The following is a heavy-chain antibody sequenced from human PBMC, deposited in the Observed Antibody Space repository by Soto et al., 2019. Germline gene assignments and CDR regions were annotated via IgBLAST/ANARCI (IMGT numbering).Heavy chain of an antibody. CDR3: ARRTGTDDFDY. Sequence: PSETLSLTCTVSGGSISSGDYYWSWIRQPPGKGLEWIGYIYYSGSTYYNPSLKSRVTISVDTSKNQFSLKLSSVTAADTAVYYCARRTGTDDFDYWGQGTLVTVSS. CDR1: GGSISSGDYY. V-gene: IGHV4-30-4*01. D-gene: IGHD1-7*01. CDR2: IYYSGST. J-gene: IGHJ4*02.